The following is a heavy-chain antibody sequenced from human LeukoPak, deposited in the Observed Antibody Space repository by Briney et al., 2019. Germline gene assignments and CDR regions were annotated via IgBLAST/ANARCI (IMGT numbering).Heavy chain of an antibody. CDR2: INHSGST. J-gene: IGHJ4*02. CDR3: ARGRSEWELTAFDY. V-gene: IGHV4-34*01. D-gene: IGHD1-26*01. Sequence: SETLSLTCAVYGGSFSGYYWSWIREPPGKGLEWIGEINHSGSTNYNPSLKSRVTISVDTSKNQFSLKLSSVTAADTAVYYCARGRSEWELTAFDYWGEGTLVTVSS. CDR1: GGSFSGYY.